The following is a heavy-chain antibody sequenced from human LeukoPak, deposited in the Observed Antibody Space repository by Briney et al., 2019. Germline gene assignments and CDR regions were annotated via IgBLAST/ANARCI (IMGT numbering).Heavy chain of an antibody. CDR1: GGSISSKSYY. CDR3: ARVLFTEEDAFDI. CDR2: IYSSASA. Sequence: SETLSLTCTVSGGSISSKSYYWSWIRQPAGKGLEWIGRIYSSASANYNPSLKSRVTMSLDTSKNQFSLNLTSVTAADTAVYYCARVLFTEEDAFDIWGQGTMVTVSS. V-gene: IGHV4-61*02. J-gene: IGHJ3*02.